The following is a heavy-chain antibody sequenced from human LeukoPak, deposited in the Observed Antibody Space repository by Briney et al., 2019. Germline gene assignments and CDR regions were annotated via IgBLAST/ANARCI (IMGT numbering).Heavy chain of an antibody. V-gene: IGHV3-30*02. CDR3: AKEGTVTTRYYYYYMDV. D-gene: IGHD4-17*01. J-gene: IGHJ6*03. CDR1: GFTFSSYG. CDR2: IRYDGSNK. Sequence: GGSLRLSCAASGFTFSSYGMHWVRQAPGKGLEWVAFIRYDGSNKYYADSVKGRFTISRDNSKNTLYLQMNSLRAEDTAVYYCAKEGTVTTRYYYYYMDVWGKGTTVTISS.